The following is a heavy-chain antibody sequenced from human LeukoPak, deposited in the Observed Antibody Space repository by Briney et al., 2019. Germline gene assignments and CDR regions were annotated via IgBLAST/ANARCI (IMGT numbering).Heavy chain of an antibody. CDR3: AKPDSSGWYDGLGY. J-gene: IGHJ4*02. V-gene: IGHV3-23*01. Sequence: GGSLRLSCVVSGFTFSTYSMNWVRQAPGKGLEWVSAISGSGGSTYYADSVKGRFTIPRDNSKNTLYLQMNSLRAEDTAVYYCAKPDSSGWYDGLGYWGQGTLVTVSS. CDR2: ISGSGGST. CDR1: GFTFSTYS. D-gene: IGHD6-19*01.